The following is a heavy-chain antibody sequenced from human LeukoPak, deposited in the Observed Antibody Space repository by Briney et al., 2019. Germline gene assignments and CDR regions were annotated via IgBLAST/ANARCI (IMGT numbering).Heavy chain of an antibody. D-gene: IGHD3-22*01. CDR1: GGSISSYY. CDR2: IYYSGST. CDR3: ARDRYYYDSSGYYSGDYYYGMDV. J-gene: IGHJ6*02. Sequence: SETLSLTCTVSGGSISSYYWSWIRQPPAKGLEWIGYIYYSGSTNYNPSLKSRVTISVDTSKNQFALKLSSVTAADTAVYYCARDRYYYDSSGYYSGDYYYGMDVWGQGTTVTVSS. V-gene: IGHV4-59*01.